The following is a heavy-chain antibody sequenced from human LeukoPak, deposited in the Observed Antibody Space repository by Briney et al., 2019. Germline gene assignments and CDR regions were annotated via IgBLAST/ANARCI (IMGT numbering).Heavy chain of an antibody. Sequence: SETLSLTCAVYGGSFSGYYWSWIRQPPGKGLEWIGEIKHSGSTNYNPSLKSRVTISVDTSKNQFSLKLSSVTAADTAVYYCARAGKVTIFGVVNNWFDPWGQGTLVTVSS. CDR2: IKHSGST. V-gene: IGHV4-34*01. D-gene: IGHD3-3*01. CDR1: GGSFSGYY. J-gene: IGHJ5*02. CDR3: ARAGKVTIFGVVNNWFDP.